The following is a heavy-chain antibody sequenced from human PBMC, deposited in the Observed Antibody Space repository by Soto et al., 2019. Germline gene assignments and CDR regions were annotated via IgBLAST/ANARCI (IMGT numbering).Heavy chain of an antibody. CDR3: ASGWFGEFVYYFDY. D-gene: IGHD3-10*01. CDR2: ISVYNGNT. J-gene: IGHJ4*03. V-gene: IGHV1-18*01. Sequence: GAPVKVSCKASGYTFTSYGISWVRQAPGQGLEWMGWISVYNGNTNYAQKLQGRVTMTTDTSTSTAYMELRSLRSDDTAVYYCASGWFGEFVYYFDYWGQGTTVTVSS. CDR1: GYTFTSYG.